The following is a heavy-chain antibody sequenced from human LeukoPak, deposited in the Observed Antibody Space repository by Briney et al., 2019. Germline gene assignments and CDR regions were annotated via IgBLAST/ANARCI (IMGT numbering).Heavy chain of an antibody. V-gene: IGHV4-61*01. CDR1: GGSVSSGSYY. D-gene: IGHD6-6*01. Sequence: KTSETLSLTCTVSGGSVSSGSYYWSWIRQPPGKGLEWIGYIYYSGSTNYNPSLKSRVTISVDTSKNQFSLKLSSVTAADTAVYYCAREGFFEYSSSSNYMDVWGKGTTVTVSS. CDR2: IYYSGST. J-gene: IGHJ6*03. CDR3: AREGFFEYSSSSNYMDV.